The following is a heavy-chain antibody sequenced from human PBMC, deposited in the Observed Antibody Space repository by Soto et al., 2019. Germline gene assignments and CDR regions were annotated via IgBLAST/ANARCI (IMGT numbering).Heavy chain of an antibody. J-gene: IGHJ4*02. CDR3: AKVGYSSSWYLIDY. Sequence: GGSLRLSCAASGFTFSSYAMSWVRQAPGKGLEWVSAISGSGGSTYYADSVKGRFTISRDNSKNTLYLQMNSLRAEDTAVYYCAKVGYSSSWYLIDYWGQGTLVTVS. CDR2: ISGSGGST. D-gene: IGHD6-13*01. CDR1: GFTFSSYA. V-gene: IGHV3-23*01.